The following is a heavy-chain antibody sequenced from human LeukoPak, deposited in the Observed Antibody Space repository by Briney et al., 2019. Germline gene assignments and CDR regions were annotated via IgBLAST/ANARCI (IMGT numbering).Heavy chain of an antibody. CDR1: GFTFSSYD. J-gene: IGHJ4*02. Sequence: GGSLRLSCAASGFTFSSYDMHWVRQATGKGLEWVSAIGTAGDTYYPGSVKGRFTISRDNAKNSLYLQMNSLRAEDTAVYYCASRLTPEQQLVPDYFDYWGQGTLVTVSS. CDR2: IGTAGDT. V-gene: IGHV3-13*01. CDR3: ASRLTPEQQLVPDYFDY. D-gene: IGHD6-13*01.